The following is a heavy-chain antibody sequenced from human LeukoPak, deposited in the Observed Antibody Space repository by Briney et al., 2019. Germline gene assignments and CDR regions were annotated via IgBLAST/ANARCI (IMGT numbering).Heavy chain of an antibody. CDR1: GFTFGDNA. CDR3: VRDKEKIAVRPYYFDF. V-gene: IGHV3-20*04. CDR2: INWYGSST. J-gene: IGHJ4*02. D-gene: IGHD6-6*01. Sequence: PGGSLRLSCAASGFTFGDNALSWVRHAPGKGMERVSGINWYGSSTAYADSVRGRFTITRDDAKNSLYLQINSLGAEDTAFYYCVRDKEKIAVRPYYFDFWGQGTLVTVSS.